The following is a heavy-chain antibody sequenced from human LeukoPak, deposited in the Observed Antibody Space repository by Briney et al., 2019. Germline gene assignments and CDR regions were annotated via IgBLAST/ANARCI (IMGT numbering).Heavy chain of an antibody. V-gene: IGHV4-31*03. CDR1: GGSISSGGYY. CDR2: IYYSGST. D-gene: IGHD3-10*01. CDR3: VRYSYYYASGSQFDY. J-gene: IGHJ4*02. Sequence: ASQTLSLTCTVSGGSISSGGYYWSWIRQHPGKGLEWIGYIYYSGSTYYNPSLKSRVTISVDTSKNQFSLKLSSVTAADTAVYYCVRYSYYYASGSQFDYWGQGTLVTVSS.